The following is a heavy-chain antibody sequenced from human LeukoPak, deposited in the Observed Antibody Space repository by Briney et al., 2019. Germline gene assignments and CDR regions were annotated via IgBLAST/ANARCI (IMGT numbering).Heavy chain of an antibody. Sequence: GESLKISCKGSGYSFTSYWIGWVRQMPGKGLEWMGIIYPGDSDTRYSPSFQGQVTISADKSVSTAYLQWSSLKASDTAMYYCARRYYGSGSYYNWFDPWGQGTLVTVSS. V-gene: IGHV5-51*01. CDR1: GYSFTSYW. D-gene: IGHD3-10*01. CDR3: ARRYYGSGSYYNWFDP. J-gene: IGHJ5*02. CDR2: IYPGDSDT.